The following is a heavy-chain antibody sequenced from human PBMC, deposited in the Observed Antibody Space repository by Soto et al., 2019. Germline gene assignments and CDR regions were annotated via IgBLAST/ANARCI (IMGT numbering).Heavy chain of an antibody. V-gene: IGHV3-33*01. CDR2: IWYDGSNK. CDR1: GFTFSSYG. J-gene: IGHJ5*02. CDR3: ARELEGYNCGKGFDP. Sequence: QVQLVESGGGVVQPGRSLRLSCAASGFTFSSYGMHWVRPAPGKGLEWVAVIWYDGSNKYYADSVKGRFTITRDNSKNTLYLQMNSLRAEYTAVYYCARELEGYNCGKGFDPWGQGTLVTVSS. D-gene: IGHD5-12*01.